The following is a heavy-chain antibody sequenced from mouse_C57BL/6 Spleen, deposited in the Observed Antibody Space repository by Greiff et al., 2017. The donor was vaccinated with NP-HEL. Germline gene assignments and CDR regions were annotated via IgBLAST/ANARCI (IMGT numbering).Heavy chain of an antibody. CDR2: IYPRSGNT. Sequence: QVHVKQPGTELVKPGASVKLSCKASGYTFTSYGISWVKQRTGQGLEWIGEIYPRSGNTYYNEKFKGKATLTADKSSSTAYMELRSLTSEDSAVYFCANRAMDYWGQGTSVTVAS. CDR3: ANRAMDY. CDR1: GYTFTSYG. V-gene: IGHV1-81*01. J-gene: IGHJ4*01.